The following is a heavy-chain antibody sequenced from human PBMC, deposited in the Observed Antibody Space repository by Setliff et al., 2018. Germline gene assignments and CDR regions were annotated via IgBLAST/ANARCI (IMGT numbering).Heavy chain of an antibody. D-gene: IGHD3-10*01. CDR1: GGSFNAYS. J-gene: IGHJ6*04. CDR2: MHNSGST. V-gene: IGHV4-4*07. CDR3: ARDKWVLVRTPNYYVVDI. Sequence: SETLSLTCTVSGGSFNAYSWTWIRQSAGKGLEWIGRMHNSGSTNYNSFFQGRVSISVDESKTQFSLNLYSVTAADTATYYCARDKWVLVRTPNYYVVDIWGKGTTVTVSS.